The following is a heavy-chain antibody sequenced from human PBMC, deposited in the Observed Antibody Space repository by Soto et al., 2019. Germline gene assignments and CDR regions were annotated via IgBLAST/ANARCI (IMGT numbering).Heavy chain of an antibody. CDR1: GFTFSSYA. CDR3: AKDLSSYSLVRVSPGGD. J-gene: IGHJ4*02. Sequence: QVQLVESGGGVVQPGRSLRLSCAASGFTFSSYAMHWVRQAPGKGLEWVAVISFEGSNKFYVDSVKGRFTISRDNSQNTLYLQRTSLRIEDTAMYYCAKDLSSYSLVRVSPGGDWGQGTLVTVSS. CDR2: ISFEGSNK. V-gene: IGHV3-30*18. D-gene: IGHD3-16*02.